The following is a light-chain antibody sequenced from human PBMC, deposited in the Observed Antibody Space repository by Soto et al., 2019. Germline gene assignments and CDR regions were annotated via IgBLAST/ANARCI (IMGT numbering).Light chain of an antibody. CDR2: ECS. CDR1: SSDVGSYNL. Sequence: QAVVTQPASVSGSPGQSITISCTGTSSDVGSYNLVSWYQQHPGKAPKHMIYECSKRPSGVSNRFSGSKSGNTASLAISGLQAEYEADYSCCSYAGRSTRVFGTGTKLTVL. J-gene: IGLJ1*01. CDR3: CSYAGRSTRV. V-gene: IGLV2-23*01.